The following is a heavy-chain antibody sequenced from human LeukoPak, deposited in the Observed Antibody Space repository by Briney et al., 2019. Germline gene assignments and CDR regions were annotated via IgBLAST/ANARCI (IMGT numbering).Heavy chain of an antibody. CDR1: GFTFSSYS. J-gene: IGHJ4*02. CDR2: ISSSSSTI. V-gene: IGHV3-48*04. D-gene: IGHD6-13*01. Sequence: QPGGSLRLSCAASGFTFSSYSMNWVRQAPGKGLEWVSYISSSSSTIYYADSVKGRFTISRDNAKNSLFLQMNSLRAEDTAVFYCARIILAAPGTGTFDYWGQGTLVTVSS. CDR3: ARIILAAPGTGTFDY.